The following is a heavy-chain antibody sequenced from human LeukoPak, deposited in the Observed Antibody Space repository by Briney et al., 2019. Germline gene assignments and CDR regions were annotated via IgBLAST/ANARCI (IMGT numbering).Heavy chain of an antibody. CDR3: ARGIIAAARFDP. V-gene: IGHV1-69*05. D-gene: IGHD6-13*01. CDR2: IIPIFGTA. J-gene: IGHJ5*02. CDR1: GGTFSSYA. Sequence: SVKVSCKASGGTFSSYAISWVRQAPGQGLEWMGGIIPIFGTANYAQKFQGRVTITTDESTSTAYMELSSLRSEDTAVYYCARGIIAAARFDPWGQGTLVTVSS.